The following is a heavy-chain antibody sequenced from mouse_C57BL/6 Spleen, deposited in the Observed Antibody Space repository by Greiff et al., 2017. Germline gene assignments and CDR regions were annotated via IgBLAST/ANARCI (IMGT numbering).Heavy chain of an antibody. V-gene: IGHV5-12*01. Sequence: EVQLVESGGGLVQPGGSLKLSCAASGFTFSDYYMYWVRQTPEKRLEWVAYISNGGGSTYYPDTVKGRFTISRDNAKNTLYLQMSRLKSEDTAMYYCARRGGLYYDGAMDYWGQGTSVTVSS. J-gene: IGHJ4*01. CDR1: GFTFSDYY. CDR2: ISNGGGST. CDR3: ARRGGLYYDGAMDY. D-gene: IGHD1-1*01.